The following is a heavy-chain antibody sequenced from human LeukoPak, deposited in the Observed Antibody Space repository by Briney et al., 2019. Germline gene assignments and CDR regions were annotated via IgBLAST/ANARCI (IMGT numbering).Heavy chain of an antibody. Sequence: GGSLRLSCAASGFTFDDYAMHWVRQAPGKGLEWVSGISWNSGSIGYADSVKGRFTISRDNAKNSLYLQMNSLRAEDTALYYCAKARSGGVIVPRYFDYWGQGTLVTVS. CDR2: ISWNSGSI. D-gene: IGHD3-16*02. CDR3: AKARSGGVIVPRYFDY. V-gene: IGHV3-9*01. CDR1: GFTFDDYA. J-gene: IGHJ4*02.